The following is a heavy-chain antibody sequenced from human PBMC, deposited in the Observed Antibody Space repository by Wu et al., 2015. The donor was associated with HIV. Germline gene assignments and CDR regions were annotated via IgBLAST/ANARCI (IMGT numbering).Heavy chain of an antibody. CDR2: IIPIFGTT. V-gene: IGHV1-69*05. CDR3: AKTDYGDYFNWFDS. CDR1: GGTFSKYA. Sequence: QVQLVQSGAEVKKPGSSVKVSCEASGGTFSKYAISWVRQAPGQGLEWMGGIIPIFGTTNYAHKFQGRVKITMDISASVAYMELSSLRSEDTAMYYCAKTDYGDYFNWFDSWGQGTLVTVSS. D-gene: IGHD4-17*01. J-gene: IGHJ5*01.